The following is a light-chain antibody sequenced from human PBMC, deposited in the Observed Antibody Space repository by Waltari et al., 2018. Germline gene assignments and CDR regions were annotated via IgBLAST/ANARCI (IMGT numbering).Light chain of an antibody. CDR1: QNIATY. V-gene: IGKV1-39*01. CDR2: GAS. Sequence: DIQMTQSPSSLSASVGDTVTVTCRSSQNIATYLTWYQQKTAKAPKLLIYGASTLQRGVPSRFRGSASGREFTLTVTNLQPDDFATYFCQQSFSSPWTFGQGTTVNI. J-gene: IGKJ1*01. CDR3: QQSFSSPWT.